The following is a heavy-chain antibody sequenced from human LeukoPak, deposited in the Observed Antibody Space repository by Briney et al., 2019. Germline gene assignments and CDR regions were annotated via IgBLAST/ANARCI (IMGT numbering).Heavy chain of an antibody. J-gene: IGHJ4*02. CDR3: AKDYYGSGNYYDY. CDR2: ISGSGGST. D-gene: IGHD3-10*01. V-gene: IGHV3-23*01. Sequence: GGSLRLSCAASGFTFSSYAMNWVRQAPGKGLEWVSTISGSGGSTYYADSVKGRFTISRDNSKNTLYLQMNSLRAEDTAVYYCAKDYYGSGNYYDYWGQGTLVTASS. CDR1: GFTFSSYA.